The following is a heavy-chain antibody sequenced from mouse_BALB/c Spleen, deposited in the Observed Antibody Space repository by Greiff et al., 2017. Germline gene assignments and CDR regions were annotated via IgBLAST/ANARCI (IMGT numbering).Heavy chain of an antibody. D-gene: IGHD2-14*01. J-gene: IGHJ3*01. Sequence: VHVKQSGAELVRPGALVKLSCKASGFNIKDYYMHWVKQRPEQGLEWIGWIDPENGNTIYDPKFQGKASITADTSSNTAYLQLSSLTSEDTAVYYCARRRGYDGFADGGQGTLVTVSA. CDR1: GFNIKDYY. CDR2: IDPENGNT. V-gene: IGHV14-1*02. CDR3: ARRRGYDGFAD.